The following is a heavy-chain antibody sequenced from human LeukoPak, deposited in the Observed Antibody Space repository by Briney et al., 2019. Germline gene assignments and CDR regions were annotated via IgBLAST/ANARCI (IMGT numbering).Heavy chain of an antibody. CDR1: GFTFRTYT. Sequence: GGSLRLSCAACGFTFRTYTMNWVRQAPGQGLEWVASISGSSTYIFYADSVKGRFTISRDNAKNSLYLQMTSLRGEDTAVYYCARVANGGTSRDFWGQGTLVTVSS. CDR3: ARVANGGTSRDF. CDR2: ISGSSTYI. V-gene: IGHV3-21*01. J-gene: IGHJ4*02. D-gene: IGHD2-15*01.